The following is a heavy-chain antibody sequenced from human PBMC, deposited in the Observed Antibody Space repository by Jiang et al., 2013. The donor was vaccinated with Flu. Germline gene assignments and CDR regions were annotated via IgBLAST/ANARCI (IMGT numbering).Heavy chain of an antibody. V-gene: IGHV2-5*02. J-gene: IGHJ5*02. CDR2: LYWDDFSLYRPSLKND. CDR1: GFSLSTSGVG. Sequence: KPTQTLTLTCTFSGFSLSTSGVGVGWIRQPPGKALEWLALLYWDDFSLYRPSLKNDLYSPSLRSRLTIARGTSKNQVVLTMTNMDPVDTGTYYCAHRGLEDWFDPWGQGSPGHRLL. D-gene: IGHD1-1*01. CDR3: AHRGLEDWFDP.